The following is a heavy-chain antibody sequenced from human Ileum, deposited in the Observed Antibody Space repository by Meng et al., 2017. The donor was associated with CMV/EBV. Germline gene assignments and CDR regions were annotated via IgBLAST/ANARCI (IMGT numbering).Heavy chain of an antibody. V-gene: IGHV4-34*01. CDR1: GGSLSDYF. J-gene: IGHJ4*02. CDR2: INHSGNT. Sequence: QQWGGGLLKPSETLSLTCAGYGGSLSDYFRNWLRQSPGKGLECIGEINHSGNTNYNPSLQSRLTISLVTSNNQFSLKLTSVTAADAAVYYCARGPVTSGVAGRGYFDSWGQGTLVTVSS. D-gene: IGHD6-6*01. CDR3: ARGPVTSGVAGRGYFDS.